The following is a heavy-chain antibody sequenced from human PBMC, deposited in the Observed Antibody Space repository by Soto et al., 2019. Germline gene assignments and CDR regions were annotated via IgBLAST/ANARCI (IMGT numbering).Heavy chain of an antibody. D-gene: IGHD4-17*01. J-gene: IGHJ4*02. V-gene: IGHV4-4*02. CDR1: GASIRSSNW. Sequence: ETLSLTCSVSGASIRSSNWWSWVRQPPGKGLEWIGEIYHSGSTNYNPSLKSRVTISVDKSKNQFSLKLSYVTAADTAVYYCERDRGYGDPLVFFDYWGQGTLVTVYS. CDR2: IYHSGST. CDR3: ERDRGYGDPLVFFDY.